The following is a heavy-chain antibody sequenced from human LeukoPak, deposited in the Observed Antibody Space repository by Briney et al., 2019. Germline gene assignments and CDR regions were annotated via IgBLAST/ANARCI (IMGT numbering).Heavy chain of an antibody. CDR1: GYTFTTYY. CDR2: IIPSDGST. Sequence: ASVKVSCKPFGYTFTTYYIHWVRQAPGLGLEWMGVIIPSDGSTAYAQKFQGTVAMTRDTSTSTVYMELSSLSSEDTAVYYCARGATCHALDIWGQGTMVTVSS. D-gene: IGHD4/OR15-4a*01. CDR3: ARGATCHALDI. J-gene: IGHJ3*02. V-gene: IGHV1-46*01.